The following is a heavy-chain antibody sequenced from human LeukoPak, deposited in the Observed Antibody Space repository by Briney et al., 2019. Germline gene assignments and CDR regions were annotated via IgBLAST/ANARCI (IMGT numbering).Heavy chain of an antibody. CDR2: ISWDGGSI. D-gene: IGHD6-13*01. CDR1: GFTFDDYA. CDR3: AKDILAFMAAAVM. Sequence: SLRLSCAASGFTFDDYAMHWVRQAPGKGLEWVAGISWDGGSIGYADSVKGRFTISTDSANNSLYLQMNSLRAEDTALYYCAKDILAFMAAAVMWGQGTLVTVSS. J-gene: IGHJ4*02. V-gene: IGHV3-9*01.